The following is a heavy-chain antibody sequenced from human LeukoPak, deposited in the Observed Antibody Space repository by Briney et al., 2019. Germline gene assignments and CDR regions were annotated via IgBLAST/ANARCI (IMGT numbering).Heavy chain of an antibody. CDR3: GRGYYESSDYQRCWDS. V-gene: IGHV3-23*01. D-gene: IGHD3-22*01. CDR1: GFIFSSYA. CDR2: ISATGATI. J-gene: IGHJ5*02. Sequence: PGGSLRLSCATSGFIFSSYAMTWVRQAPGEGLDWVSSISATGATIYYTDSVKGRFTISRDKSKNTLYLQMNSLRAEDTAVYYCGRGYYESSDYQRCWDSWGRGTLVTVSS.